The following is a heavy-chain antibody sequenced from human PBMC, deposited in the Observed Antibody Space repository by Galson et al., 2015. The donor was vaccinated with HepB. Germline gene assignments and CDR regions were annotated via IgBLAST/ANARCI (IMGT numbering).Heavy chain of an antibody. CDR3: ARDSAYGMIVVVPYWYFDL. CDR2: MHYSGST. Sequence: ETLSLTCTVSGDSINSSNYYWVWIRQSPGRGLEWIGSMHYSGSTYQNPSLKSRVTISIDTSKNQFSLKLSSVTAADTAVYYCARDSAYGMIVVVPYWYFDLWGRGTLVTVSS. J-gene: IGHJ2*01. CDR1: GDSINSSNYY. V-gene: IGHV4-39*07. D-gene: IGHD3-22*01.